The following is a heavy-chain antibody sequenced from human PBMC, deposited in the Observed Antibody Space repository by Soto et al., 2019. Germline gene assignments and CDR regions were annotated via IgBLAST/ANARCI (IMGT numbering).Heavy chain of an antibody. CDR3: AAGSGTHYSVATGFDF. V-gene: IGHV4-31*03. Sequence: QVQLQESGPGLVKPSQTLSLTCTVSGASISSGAYYGSWIRQQPGKGLEWVGYIYYTGNSYYNPSLKSRISMSIDTSNNHFSLRLSSVTAADTAVYYCAAGSGTHYSVATGFDFWGLGTLVTVSP. J-gene: IGHJ4*02. CDR1: GASISSGAYY. D-gene: IGHD3-10*01. CDR2: IYYTGNS.